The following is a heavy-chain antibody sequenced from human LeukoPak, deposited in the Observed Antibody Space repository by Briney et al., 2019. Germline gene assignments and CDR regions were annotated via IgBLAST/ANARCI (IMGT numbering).Heavy chain of an antibody. D-gene: IGHD2-15*01. CDR2: ISSSSNTI. J-gene: IGHJ4*02. CDR3: ARDIIVGSDY. CDR1: GFTFSSYG. Sequence: GGSLRLSCAASGFTFSSYGMIWVRQAPGKGLEWISYISSSSNTIYYADSVKGRFTISRDNAKNSLYLQVSSLRAEDTAVYYCARDIIVGSDYWGQGTLVTVSS. V-gene: IGHV3-48*01.